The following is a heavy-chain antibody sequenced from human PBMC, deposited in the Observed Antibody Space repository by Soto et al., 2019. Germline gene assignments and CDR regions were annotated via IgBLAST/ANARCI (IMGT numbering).Heavy chain of an antibody. V-gene: IGHV3-23*01. Sequence: EVQLLESGGGLVQPGGSLRLSCAASGFTFSSYAMSWVRQAPGKGLEWVSAISGSGGSTYYADSVKGRFTISRDNSKNTVYLEMNSLRAEDTAVYYCAADYGGNTFPLYNWFDPWGQGTLVTVSS. CDR1: GFTFSSYA. D-gene: IGHD4-17*01. J-gene: IGHJ5*02. CDR3: AADYGGNTFPLYNWFDP. CDR2: ISGSGGST.